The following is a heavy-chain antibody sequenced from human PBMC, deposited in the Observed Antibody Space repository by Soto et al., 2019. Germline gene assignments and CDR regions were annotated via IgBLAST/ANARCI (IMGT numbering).Heavy chain of an antibody. V-gene: IGHV3-66*01. CDR3: AGTSSLDY. CDR2: IYSAGST. J-gene: IGHJ4*02. Sequence: EVQLVESGGGLVQPGGSLRLSCAASGFTVSSNYMTWVRQAPGKGLEWVSLIYSAGSTYYADSAKGRFTISRDNSKNTLYLQMTRLRAEDTAVYYCAGTSSLDYWGQGTLVTVSS. D-gene: IGHD3-10*01. CDR1: GFTVSSNY.